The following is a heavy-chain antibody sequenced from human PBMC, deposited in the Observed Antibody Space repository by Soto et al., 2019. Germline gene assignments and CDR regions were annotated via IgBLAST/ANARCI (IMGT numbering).Heavy chain of an antibody. V-gene: IGHV3-33*01. Sequence: QVQLVESGGGVVQPGRSLRLSCAASGFTFSSYGMHWVRQAPGKGLEWVAVIWYDGSNKDYEDSVKGRVTISRDNSKNTLYLQMNSLRAEDTAVYYCASTSSSWYGGIDYWGQGTLVTVSS. CDR1: GFTFSSYG. CDR2: IWYDGSNK. J-gene: IGHJ4*02. D-gene: IGHD6-13*01. CDR3: ASTSSSWYGGIDY.